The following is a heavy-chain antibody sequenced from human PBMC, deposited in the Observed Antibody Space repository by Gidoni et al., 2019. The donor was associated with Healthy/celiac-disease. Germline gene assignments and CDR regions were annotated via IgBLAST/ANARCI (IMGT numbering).Heavy chain of an antibody. CDR1: GFTFSSYG. J-gene: IGHJ6*02. V-gene: IGHV3-30*18. Sequence: QVQLVESGGGVVQPGRSLRLSCAASGFTFSSYGMHWVRQAPGKGLEWVAVISYDGSNKYYADSVKGRFTISRDNSKNTLYLQMNSLRAEDTAVYYCAKDLKHKKVQLWHPYYYYGMDVWGQGTTVTVSS. CDR2: ISYDGSNK. D-gene: IGHD5-18*01. CDR3: AKDLKHKKVQLWHPYYYYGMDV.